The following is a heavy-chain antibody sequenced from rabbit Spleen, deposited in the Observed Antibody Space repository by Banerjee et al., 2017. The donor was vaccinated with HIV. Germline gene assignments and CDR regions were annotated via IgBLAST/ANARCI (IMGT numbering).Heavy chain of an antibody. CDR2: IYSDSSGST. J-gene: IGHJ6*01. CDR1: GFDFSSNYW. CDR3: ARDVDTIYFRFSL. D-gene: IGHD1-1*01. V-gene: IGHV1S45*01. Sequence: QEQLEESGGGLVQPGGSLKLSCKASGFDFSSNYWICWVRQAPGKRPEWIGCIYSDSSGSTYYATWAKGRFTFSKTSSTTVTLQMTSLTAADTATYFCARDVDTIYFRFSLWGQGTLVTVS.